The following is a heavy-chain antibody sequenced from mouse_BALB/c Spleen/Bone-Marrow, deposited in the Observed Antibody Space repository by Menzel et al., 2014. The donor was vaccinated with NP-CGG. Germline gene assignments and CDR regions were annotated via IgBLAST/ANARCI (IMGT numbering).Heavy chain of an antibody. D-gene: IGHD4-1*01. CDR1: GYSFTTYY. V-gene: IGHV1S135*01. Sequence: VQLQHSGPELMKPGASVKIPCKASGYSFTTYYMHWVKQSHGKSLEWIGYIDPFNGATSYNQKFKGKATLTVDKSSSTAYMHLSSLTSEDSAVYYCARNWDVDYWGQGTTLTVSS. CDR3: ARNWDVDY. J-gene: IGHJ2*01. CDR2: IDPFNGAT.